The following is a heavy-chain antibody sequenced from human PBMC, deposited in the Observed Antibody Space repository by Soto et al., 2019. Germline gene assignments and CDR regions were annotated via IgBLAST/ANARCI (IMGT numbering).Heavy chain of an antibody. CDR1: GGSISSYY. V-gene: IGHV4-59*01. CDR2: IYYSGST. D-gene: IGHD2-15*01. CDR3: ASLLGYCSGGSCYSGDLDV. J-gene: IGHJ6*04. Sequence: PSETLSLTCTVSGGSISSYYWSWIRQPPGKGLEWIGYIYYSGSTNYNPSLKSRITISVDTSKNQFSLKLSSVTAADTAVYYCASLLGYCSGGSCYSGDLDVWGKGTTVTVSS.